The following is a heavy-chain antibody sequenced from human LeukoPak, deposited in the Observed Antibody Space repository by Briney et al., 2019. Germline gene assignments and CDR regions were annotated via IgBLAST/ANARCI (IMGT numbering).Heavy chain of an antibody. CDR3: AKARYFDWLDAFDI. CDR1: GFTFSSYG. Sequence: GGSLRLSCAASGFTFSSYGMHWVRQAPGKGLEWVAFIRYDGSNKYYADSVKGRFTISRDNSKNTLYLQMNSLRAEDTAVYYCAKARYFDWLDAFDIWGQGTMVTVSS. D-gene: IGHD3-9*01. J-gene: IGHJ3*02. V-gene: IGHV3-30*02. CDR2: IRYDGSNK.